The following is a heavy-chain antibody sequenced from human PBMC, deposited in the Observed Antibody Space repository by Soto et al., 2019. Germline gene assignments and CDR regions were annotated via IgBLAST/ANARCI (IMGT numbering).Heavy chain of an antibody. Sequence: EVQLVESGGGLVQPGGSLRLSCAASGFTFSSYLMSWVRQAPGKGLEWVANIKQDGSEKYYVDSVKGRFTISRDNAKNSLYLQMNSLRAEDTAVYYCARGIAVAGIVYWGQGTLVTVSS. V-gene: IGHV3-7*04. J-gene: IGHJ4*02. CDR3: ARGIAVAGIVY. D-gene: IGHD6-19*01. CDR2: IKQDGSEK. CDR1: GFTFSSYL.